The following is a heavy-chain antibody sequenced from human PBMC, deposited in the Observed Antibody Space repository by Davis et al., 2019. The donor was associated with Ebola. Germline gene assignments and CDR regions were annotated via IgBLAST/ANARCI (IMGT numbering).Heavy chain of an antibody. CDR2: ISAYNGNT. D-gene: IGHD3-10*01. CDR1: GYTFPSYG. CDR3: ARDMGMVQEANWFDP. Sequence: ASVQVSCKASGYTFPSYGIIWVRPAPGQGLEWMGWISAYNGNTNYAQKLQGRVTMTTDTSTSTAYMELRRLRSDDPAVYYCARDMGMVQEANWFDPWGQGTIVTVSS. J-gene: IGHJ5*02. V-gene: IGHV1-18*01.